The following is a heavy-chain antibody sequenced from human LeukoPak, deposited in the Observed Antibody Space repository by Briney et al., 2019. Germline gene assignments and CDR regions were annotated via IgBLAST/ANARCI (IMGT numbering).Heavy chain of an antibody. V-gene: IGHV1-18*04. Sequence: GASVKVSCKASGYTFTGYYMHWVRQAPGQGLERMGWISAYNGNTNYAQKLQGRVTMTTDTSTSTAYMELRSLRSDDTAVYYCARDSFDSAMTGFQPPPRIFDYWGQGTLVTVSS. CDR1: GYTFTGYY. D-gene: IGHD3-9*01. CDR3: ARDSFDSAMTGFQPPPRIFDY. CDR2: ISAYNGNT. J-gene: IGHJ4*02.